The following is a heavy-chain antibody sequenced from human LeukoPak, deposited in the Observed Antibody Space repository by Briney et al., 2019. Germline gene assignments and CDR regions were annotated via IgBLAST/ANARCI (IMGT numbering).Heavy chain of an antibody. V-gene: IGHV3-53*01. CDR1: GFTVSSNY. CDR2: IYSGGST. CDR3: ARDSEYYYDSSGYYGAFDI. D-gene: IGHD3-22*01. J-gene: IGHJ3*02. Sequence: PGGSLRLSCAASGFTVSSNYMSWVRQAPGKGLEWVSVIYSGGSTYYADSVKGRFTISRDNSKNTLYLQMNSLRAEDTAVYYCARDSEYYYDSSGYYGAFDIWGQGTMVTVSS.